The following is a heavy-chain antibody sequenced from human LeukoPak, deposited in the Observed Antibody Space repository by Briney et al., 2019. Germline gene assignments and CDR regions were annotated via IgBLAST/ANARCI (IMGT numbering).Heavy chain of an antibody. CDR1: GGSISSYY. D-gene: IGHD6-13*01. J-gene: IGHJ6*03. CDR3: ARGGYSSTQNYMDV. Sequence: SETLSLTCTVSGGSISSYYWSWIRQPPGKGLEWIGYIYYSGSTNYNPSLKSRVTISVDTSKNQFSLKLSSVTAADTAVYYCARGGYSSTQNYMDVWGKGTTVTISS. CDR2: IYYSGST. V-gene: IGHV4-59*01.